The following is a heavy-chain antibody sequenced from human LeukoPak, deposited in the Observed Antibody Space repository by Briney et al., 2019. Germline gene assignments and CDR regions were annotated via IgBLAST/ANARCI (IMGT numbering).Heavy chain of an antibody. CDR1: GYTFTSYG. Sequence: GASVKVSCKASGYTFTSYGISWVRQAPGQGLEWMGWISAYNGNTNYAQKLQGRVTMTTDTSTSTAYMELRSLRSDDTAVYYCARQFGERITIFGVVTRGRMYYFGYWGQGTLVTVSS. CDR3: ARQFGERITIFGVVTRGRMYYFGY. CDR2: ISAYNGNT. D-gene: IGHD3-3*01. J-gene: IGHJ4*02. V-gene: IGHV1-18*01.